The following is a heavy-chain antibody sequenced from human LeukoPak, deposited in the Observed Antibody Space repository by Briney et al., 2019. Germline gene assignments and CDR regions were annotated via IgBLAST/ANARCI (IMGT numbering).Heavy chain of an antibody. CDR3: ARDPRKYYDSSGYHIDAFDI. V-gene: IGHV1-69*13. CDR1: GGTFSSYA. Sequence: SVKVSCEASGGTFSSYAISWVRQAPGQGLEWMGGIIPIFGTANYAQRFQGRVTITADESTSTAYMELSSLRSEDTAVYYCARDPRKYYDSSGYHIDAFDIWGQGTMVTVSS. CDR2: IIPIFGTA. J-gene: IGHJ3*02. D-gene: IGHD3-22*01.